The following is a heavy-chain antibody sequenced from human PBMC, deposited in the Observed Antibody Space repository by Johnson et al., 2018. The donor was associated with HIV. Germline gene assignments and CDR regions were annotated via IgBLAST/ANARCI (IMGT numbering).Heavy chain of an antibody. J-gene: IGHJ3*02. D-gene: IGHD1-14*01. CDR2: IRNDGSKK. CDR1: GFIFDDYG. Sequence: QVQLVESGGGVVRPGGSLRLSCAASGFIFDDYGMSWVRQAPGKGLEWVAFIRNDGSKKYYADSVKGRFTISRDNAKNTLYLQMNSLKTEDTAVYYCTTCPHDAFDIWGQGTMVTVSS. V-gene: IGHV3-30*02. CDR3: TTCPHDAFDI.